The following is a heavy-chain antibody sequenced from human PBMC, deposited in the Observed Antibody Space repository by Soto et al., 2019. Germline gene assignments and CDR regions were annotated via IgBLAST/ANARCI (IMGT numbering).Heavy chain of an antibody. J-gene: IGHJ6*03. CDR3: AKSSSSDTRYYYMDV. Sequence: EVQLVESGGGLVQPGRSLRLSCAASGFTFDDYAMHWVRQAPGKGLEWVSGISWNSGSIGYADSVKGRFTISRDNAKNSLYLQMNSLRAEDTALYYCAKSSSSDTRYYYMDVWGKGTTVTVSS. CDR1: GFTFDDYA. V-gene: IGHV3-9*01. CDR2: ISWNSGSI. D-gene: IGHD6-6*01.